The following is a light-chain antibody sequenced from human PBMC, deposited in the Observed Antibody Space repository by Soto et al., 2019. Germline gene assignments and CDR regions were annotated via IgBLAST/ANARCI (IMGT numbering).Light chain of an antibody. CDR3: QQSYNSPQT. CDR1: QTIMAY. J-gene: IGKJ1*01. Sequence: DIQMTQSPSSLSASVGDEVTITCRASQTIMAYLNWYQLKPGKPPRLLIYAASSLQSGVPSRFSGSGSGIDFTLTISSLQREDFATYSCQQSYNSPQTFGRGTKVDI. CDR2: AAS. V-gene: IGKV1-39*01.